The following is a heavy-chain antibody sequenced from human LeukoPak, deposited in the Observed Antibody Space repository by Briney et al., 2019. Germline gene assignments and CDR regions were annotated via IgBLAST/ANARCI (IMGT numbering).Heavy chain of an antibody. CDR1: GFTFSSYA. D-gene: IGHD5-18*01. CDR3: ASQRGYSYGPEFDY. Sequence: GRSLRLSCAASGFTFSSYAMSWVRQAPGKGLEWVSAISGSGGSTYYADSVKGRFTISRDNSKNTLYLQMNSLRAEDTAVYYCASQRGYSYGPEFDYWGQGTLVTVSS. J-gene: IGHJ4*02. CDR2: ISGSGGST. V-gene: IGHV3-23*01.